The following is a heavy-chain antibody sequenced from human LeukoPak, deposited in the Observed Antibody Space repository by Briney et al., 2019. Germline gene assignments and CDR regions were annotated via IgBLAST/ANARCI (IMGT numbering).Heavy chain of an antibody. D-gene: IGHD3-10*02. J-gene: IGHJ6*04. CDR2: ISGSGGST. CDR1: GFTFSNYG. CDR3: AELGITMIGGV. Sequence: GALSLSCAASGFTFSNYGMSWVRQAPGKGLEWVSAISGSGGSTYYADSVKGRFTISRDNAKNSLYLQMNSLRAEDTAVYYCAELGITMIGGVWGKGTTVTISS. V-gene: IGHV3-23*01.